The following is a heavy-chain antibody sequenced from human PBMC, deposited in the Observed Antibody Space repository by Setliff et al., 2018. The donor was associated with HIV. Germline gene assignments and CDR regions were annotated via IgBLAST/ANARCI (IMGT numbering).Heavy chain of an antibody. CDR1: CSSFTNYW. CDR3: ARAYFGSGIYY. D-gene: IGHD3-10*01. V-gene: IGHV5-51*01. J-gene: IGHJ4*02. CDR2: IYPCDSDT. Sequence: PGESLMISCKGSCSSFTNYWICWVRQMPGKGLEWVGIIYPCDSDTRYSPSFQGQVTISVDKSINTAYLQWNSLKASDTAMYYCARAYFGSGIYYWGQGTLVTVSS.